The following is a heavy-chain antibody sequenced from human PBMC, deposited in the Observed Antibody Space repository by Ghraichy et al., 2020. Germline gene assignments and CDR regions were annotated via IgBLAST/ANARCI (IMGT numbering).Heavy chain of an antibody. CDR1: GGSFSGYY. V-gene: IGHV4-34*01. CDR3: ARLGLNCGGDCYLFDY. D-gene: IGHD2-21*02. J-gene: IGHJ4*02. Sequence: SETLSLTCAVYGGSFSGYYWSWIRQPPGKGLEWIGEINHSGSTNYNPSLKSRVTISVDTSKNQFSLKLSSVTAADTAVYYCARLGLNCGGDCYLFDYWGQGTLVTVSS. CDR2: INHSGST.